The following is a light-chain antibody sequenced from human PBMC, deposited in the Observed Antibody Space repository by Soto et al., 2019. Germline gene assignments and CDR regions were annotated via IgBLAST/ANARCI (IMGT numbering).Light chain of an antibody. CDR2: DVD. V-gene: IGLV2-11*01. J-gene: IGLJ1*01. CDR3: CSYAGSYTFV. Sequence: QSVLTQPRSLSGSPGQSVTISCTGTSSDVGGYNYVSWYQHHPGKAPKLMIYDVDKRPSGVPGRFSGSKSGNTASLTISGLQAEDEADYYCCSYAGSYTFVYGTGTKVTVL. CDR1: SSDVGGYNY.